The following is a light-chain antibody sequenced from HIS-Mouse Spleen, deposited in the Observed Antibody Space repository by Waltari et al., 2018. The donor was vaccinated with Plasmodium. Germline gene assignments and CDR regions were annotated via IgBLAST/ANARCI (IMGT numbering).Light chain of an antibody. Sequence: QSALTQPASVSGSPGQSITISCPGPSSDVGGYNYVSWYQQHPGKAPKLMIYEVSNRPSGVSNRFSGSKSGNKASLTISGLQAEDEADYYCSSYTSSSTLDVFGTGTKVTVL. J-gene: IGLJ1*01. CDR1: SSDVGGYNY. CDR2: EVS. V-gene: IGLV2-14*01. CDR3: SSYTSSSTLDV.